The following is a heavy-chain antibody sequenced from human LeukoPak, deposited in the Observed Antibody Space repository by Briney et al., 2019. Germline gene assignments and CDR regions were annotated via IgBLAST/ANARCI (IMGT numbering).Heavy chain of an antibody. V-gene: IGHV3-9*01. CDR3: AKERDIAVPGYFDR. CDR1: GFTLDNYA. Sequence: GGSLRLSCAASGFTLDNYAMQWVRQAPGKGLEWVSGISWSRGSIGYADSVKGRFTISRDNAKNCLYLEMNSLRVEDTALYYCAKERDIAVPGYFDRWGQGTLVTVSS. J-gene: IGHJ4*01. CDR2: ISWSRGSI. D-gene: IGHD6-19*01.